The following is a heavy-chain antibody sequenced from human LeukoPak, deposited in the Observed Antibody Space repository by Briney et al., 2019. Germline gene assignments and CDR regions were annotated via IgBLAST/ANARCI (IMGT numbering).Heavy chain of an antibody. CDR2: IIPILGIA. J-gene: IGHJ4*02. D-gene: IGHD6-13*01. CDR1: GGTFSSYA. V-gene: IGHV1-69*04. CDR3: ARDPRGSRAFDY. Sequence: ASVKVSCKASGGTFSSYAISWVRQAPGQGLEWMGRIIPILGIANYAQKFQGRVTITADKSTSTAYMELSSLRSEDTAVYYCARDPRGSRAFDYWGQGTLVTVSS.